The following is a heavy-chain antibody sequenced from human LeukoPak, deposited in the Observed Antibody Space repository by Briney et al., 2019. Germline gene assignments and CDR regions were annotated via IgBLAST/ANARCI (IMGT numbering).Heavy chain of an antibody. D-gene: IGHD6-19*01. CDR2: ISGSGGGT. V-gene: IGHV3-23*01. CDR3: AKGGMAVAGLGY. J-gene: IGHJ4*02. CDR1: GFTVSSNY. Sequence: GGSLRLSCAASGFTVSSNYMSWVRQAPGKGLEWVSSISGSGGGTYYADSVKGRFAISRDNSKNTLYLQMNSLRDEDTAVYYCAKGGMAVAGLGYWGQGTLVTVSS.